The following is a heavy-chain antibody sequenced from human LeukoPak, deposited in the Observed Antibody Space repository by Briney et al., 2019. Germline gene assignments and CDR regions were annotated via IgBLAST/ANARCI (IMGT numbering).Heavy chain of an antibody. Sequence: PGGSLRLSCTASGFTFNVYWTHWARQSPGKGLVWVSCINCEGSDTRYGDSVKGRFTISRDNAKHTVYLQVHRQRGEDTSVLLCAREPPNKGFDPWGQGTLVTVSS. CDR3: AREPPNKGFDP. D-gene: IGHD1/OR15-1a*01. CDR2: INCEGSDT. J-gene: IGHJ5*02. CDR1: GFTFNVYW. V-gene: IGHV3-74*01.